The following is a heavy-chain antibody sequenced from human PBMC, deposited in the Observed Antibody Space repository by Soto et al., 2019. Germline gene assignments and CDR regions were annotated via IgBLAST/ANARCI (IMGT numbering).Heavy chain of an antibody. Sequence: EVQLLESGGGLVQPGGSLRLSCAASGFTFSNYAMSWVRQAPGKGLEWVSAINGSDTSTYYADSVQGRFTISRDNSKNALFLRMTGLRPEDTAVYYCVKTELGKYDFWSGYFHFVYWGQGTQVSVSS. J-gene: IGHJ4*02. CDR1: GFTFSNYA. D-gene: IGHD3-3*01. CDR3: VKTELGKYDFWSGYFHFVY. V-gene: IGHV3-23*01. CDR2: INGSDTST.